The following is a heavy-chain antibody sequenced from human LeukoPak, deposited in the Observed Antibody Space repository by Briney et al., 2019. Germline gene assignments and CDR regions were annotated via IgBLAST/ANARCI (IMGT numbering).Heavy chain of an antibody. J-gene: IGHJ6*02. Sequence: GGSLRLSCAASGFTFSSYAMSWVRQAPGKGLEWVSAISGSGGSTYYADSVKGRFTISRDNSKNTLYLQMNSLRAEDTAVYYCARPILRYLDWLFDYYGMDVWGQGTTVTVSS. V-gene: IGHV3-23*01. D-gene: IGHD3-9*01. CDR3: ARPILRYLDWLFDYYGMDV. CDR2: ISGSGGST. CDR1: GFTFSSYA.